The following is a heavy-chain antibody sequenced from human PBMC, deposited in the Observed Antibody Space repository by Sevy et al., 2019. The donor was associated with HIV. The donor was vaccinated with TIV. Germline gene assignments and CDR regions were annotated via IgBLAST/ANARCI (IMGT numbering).Heavy chain of an antibody. CDR2: ISYSGSST. V-gene: IGHV3-23*01. CDR1: GFTFNNYA. Sequence: GGSLRLSCAASGFTFNNYAMNWVRQAPGKGLEWVSVISYSGSSTYYADSVKGQFTMSRDNSKNTLYLQMNSLRAEDTAVYYCAIDRVSGGYSAGDFDYWGQGTLVTVSS. CDR3: AIDRVSGGYSAGDFDY. J-gene: IGHJ4*02. D-gene: IGHD1-26*01.